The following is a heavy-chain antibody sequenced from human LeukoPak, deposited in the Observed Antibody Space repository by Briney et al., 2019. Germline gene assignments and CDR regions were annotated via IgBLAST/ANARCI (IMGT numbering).Heavy chain of an antibody. J-gene: IGHJ4*02. Sequence: PGGSLRLSCAASGFSFSNYALYWVRQAPGKGLEWVSSISSGGRSIDLADSVKGRFTISRDNAKNSLYLQMNSLRAEDTAVYFCARDYFYCGGDCFVDYWGQGTLVTVSS. CDR1: GFSFSNYA. V-gene: IGHV3-21*01. D-gene: IGHD2-21*02. CDR2: ISSGGRSI. CDR3: ARDYFYCGGDCFVDY.